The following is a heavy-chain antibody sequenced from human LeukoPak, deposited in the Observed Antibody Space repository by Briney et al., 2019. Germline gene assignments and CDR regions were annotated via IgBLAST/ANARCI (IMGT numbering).Heavy chain of an antibody. CDR1: GYTFTGYW. Sequence: GASVKVSCKAFGYTFTGYWMHWVRQAPGQGPEWMGVISPSGGSTIYAQKFKGRVTLTRDMSTSTDYLELSSLRSEDTAVYYCATTIGARLMYFDYWGQGTLVTVSS. J-gene: IGHJ4*02. CDR2: ISPSGGST. D-gene: IGHD6-6*01. V-gene: IGHV1-46*01. CDR3: ATTIGARLMYFDY.